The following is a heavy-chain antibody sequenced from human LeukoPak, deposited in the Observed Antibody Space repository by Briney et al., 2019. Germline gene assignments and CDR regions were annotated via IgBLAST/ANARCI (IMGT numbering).Heavy chain of an antibody. CDR1: GFTFSSYG. CDR2: IRYDGNNK. V-gene: IGHV3-30*02. Sequence: GGSLRLSCAASGFTFSSYGMHWVRQAPGKGLEWVAFIRYDGNNKYYADFVKGRFTISRDNSKNTLYLHMNSLRTEDTAVYYCAKIEGKYRLANVPDHWGQGTLVTVSS. D-gene: IGHD3-16*02. J-gene: IGHJ4*02. CDR3: AKIEGKYRLANVPDH.